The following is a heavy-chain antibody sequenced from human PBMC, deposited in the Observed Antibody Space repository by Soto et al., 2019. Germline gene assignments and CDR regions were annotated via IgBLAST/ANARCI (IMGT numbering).Heavy chain of an antibody. V-gene: IGHV3-30-3*01. CDR2: ISYDGSNK. Sequence: QVQLVESGGGVVQPGGSLRLSCTASGFTFSSYAMHWVRQAPGKGLEWVAVISYDGSNKYYADSVKGRFTISRDNSQNTLYLQMNSLRAEDTAVYYCARDKRDLRFLEWSYYFAYWGQGTLVTVSS. J-gene: IGHJ4*02. CDR3: ARDKRDLRFLEWSYYFAY. CDR1: GFTFSSYA. D-gene: IGHD3-3*01.